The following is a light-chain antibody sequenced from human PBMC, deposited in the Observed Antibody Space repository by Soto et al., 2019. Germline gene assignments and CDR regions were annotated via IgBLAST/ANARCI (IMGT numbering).Light chain of an antibody. CDR3: QQYGASRLT. CDR2: GAS. V-gene: IGKV3-20*01. Sequence: EIVLTQSPGTLSLSPGERATLSCRASQSVSSSYLAWYQQRPGQAPRLLIHGASTRATGIPDRFSGSGSGTDFTLTISRLEPEDFAVYYCQQYGASRLTFGGGTKVDIK. CDR1: QSVSSSY. J-gene: IGKJ4*01.